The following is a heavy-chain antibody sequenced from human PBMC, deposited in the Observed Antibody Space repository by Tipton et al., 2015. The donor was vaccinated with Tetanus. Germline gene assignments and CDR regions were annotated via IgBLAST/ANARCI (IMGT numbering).Heavy chain of an antibody. J-gene: IGHJ6*02. CDR1: GFTFSDYS. CDR2: ISGSGGHI. V-gene: IGHV3-48*02. D-gene: IGHD6-13*01. Sequence: GSLRLSCVGSGFTFSDYSINWVRQAPGRGLEWVTFISGSGGHIYYADSVKGRFTVSRDNAKNSVYLQMSSLRDDDTAICYCARDRRSYIASAGYGMDVWGPGTTVTVSS. CDR3: ARDRRSYIASAGYGMDV.